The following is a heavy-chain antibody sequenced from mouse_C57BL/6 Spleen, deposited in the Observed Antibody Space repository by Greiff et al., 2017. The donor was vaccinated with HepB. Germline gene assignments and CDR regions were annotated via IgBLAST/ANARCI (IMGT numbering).Heavy chain of an antibody. CDR3: ASTVRYFDV. CDR1: GFTFSSYA. CDR2: ISDGGSYT. V-gene: IGHV5-4*03. Sequence: EVKVEESGGGLVKPGGSLKLSCAASGFTFSSYAMSWVRQTPEKRLEWVATISDGGSYTYYPDNVKGRFTISRDNAKNNLYLQMSHLKSEDTAMYYCASTVRYFDVWGTGTTVTVSS. J-gene: IGHJ1*03. D-gene: IGHD1-1*01.